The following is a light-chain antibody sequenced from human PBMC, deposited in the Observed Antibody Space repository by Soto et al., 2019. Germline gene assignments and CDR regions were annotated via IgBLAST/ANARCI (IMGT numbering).Light chain of an antibody. J-gene: IGLJ1*01. V-gene: IGLV2-23*01. CDR3: CSYAGSDTYV. CDR2: GAS. Sequence: QSALTQPASVSGSPGQSITISCTGTSSDVGSYNLVSWYQQLPGKAPKVWIYGASKRPSGVSNRFSGSKSGNTASLTISGLQAEDEADYYCCSYAGSDTYVFGTGTKLTVL. CDR1: SSDVGSYNL.